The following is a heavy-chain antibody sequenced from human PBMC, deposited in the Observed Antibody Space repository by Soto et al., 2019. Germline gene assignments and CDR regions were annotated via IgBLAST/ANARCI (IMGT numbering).Heavy chain of an antibody. CDR1: GASVNNRNYH. CDR2: VQNGGTT. J-gene: IGHJ4*02. CDR3: AVLLAGVGGHGN. Sequence: QVQLQESGPGLVKPSETLSLTCTVSGASVNNRNYHWSWIRQPPGRGLEWIGQVQNGGTTEFDHSSLKSRLTVSIDPSKNQFTLKLNSVTAADTAIYYCAVLLAGVGGHGNWGQGTLVTVSS. V-gene: IGHV4-61*01.